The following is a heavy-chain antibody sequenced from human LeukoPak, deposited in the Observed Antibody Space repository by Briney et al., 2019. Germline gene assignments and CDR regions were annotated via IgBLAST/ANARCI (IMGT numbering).Heavy chain of an antibody. Sequence: GASVKVSCKASGYTSTSYGISWVRQAPGQGLEWMGWISAYSGNTNYAQKLQGRVTMTTDTSTSTAYMELRSLRSDDTAVYYCARELEFYYYGMDVWGQGTTVTVSS. CDR2: ISAYSGNT. CDR3: ARELEFYYYGMDV. J-gene: IGHJ6*02. D-gene: IGHD1-1*01. V-gene: IGHV1-18*01. CDR1: GYTSTSYG.